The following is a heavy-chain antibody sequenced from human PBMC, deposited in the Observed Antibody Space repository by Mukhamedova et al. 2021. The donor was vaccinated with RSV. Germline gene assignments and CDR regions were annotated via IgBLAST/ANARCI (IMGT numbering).Heavy chain of an antibody. D-gene: IGHD6-13*01. V-gene: IGHV6-1*01. J-gene: IGHJ3*02. CDR3: ASRAATGAFDI. CDR2: TYYRSKWYN. Sequence: NWIRQSPSRGLECLGRTYYRSKWYNEYAVSVKSRITINPDTSKNQFSLQLNSVTPEDTAVYYCASRAATGAFDIWGQGTMVTIS.